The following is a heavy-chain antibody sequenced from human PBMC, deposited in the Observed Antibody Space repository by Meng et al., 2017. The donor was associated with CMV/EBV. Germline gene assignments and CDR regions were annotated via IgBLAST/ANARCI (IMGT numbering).Heavy chain of an antibody. Sequence: SGPTLVKPTQTLTLTCTFSGFSLSSTGVGVGWIRQPPGKALEWLTLLYWNSDERYSPSLKSRLSITKDTSKNQVVLTMTNMDPVDTGTYYCAHRDVSRAFDIWGQGTMVTVSS. V-gene: IGHV2-5*01. J-gene: IGHJ3*02. CDR3: AHRDVSRAFDI. CDR1: GFSLSSTGVG. CDR2: LYWNSDE. D-gene: IGHD5/OR15-5a*01.